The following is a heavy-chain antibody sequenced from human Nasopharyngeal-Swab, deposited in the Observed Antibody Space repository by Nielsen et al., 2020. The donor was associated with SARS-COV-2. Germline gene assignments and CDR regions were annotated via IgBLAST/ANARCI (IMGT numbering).Heavy chain of an antibody. D-gene: IGHD2-15*01. CDR1: GFTVTNPW. CDR2: IKSKTDGGTN. Sequence: GRSLRLACAASGFTVTNPWMSCVRQPPGKGLEWVGRIKSKTDGGTNDYAAPVKGRFTISRDDSKNTLYLQMNGLKTEDTAVYYCTTGPFSWYYGMDVWGQGTTVTVSS. CDR3: TTGPFSWYYGMDV. J-gene: IGHJ6*02. V-gene: IGHV3-15*01.